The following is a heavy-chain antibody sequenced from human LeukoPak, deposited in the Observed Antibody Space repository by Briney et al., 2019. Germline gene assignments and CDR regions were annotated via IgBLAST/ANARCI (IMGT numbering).Heavy chain of an antibody. CDR1: GGSISSTYF. CDR3: ARLGYCSGGSCQHDF. V-gene: IGHV4-39*01. Sequence: PSETLSLTCTVSGGSISSTYFWAWIRQPPGTGLEWIATIHYSGTTYYKPSLRSRVTISVDTSANQFSLKLTSVTAADTAVYFCARLGYCSGGSCQHDFWGQGTLVTVSS. D-gene: IGHD2-15*01. J-gene: IGHJ4*02. CDR2: IHYSGTT.